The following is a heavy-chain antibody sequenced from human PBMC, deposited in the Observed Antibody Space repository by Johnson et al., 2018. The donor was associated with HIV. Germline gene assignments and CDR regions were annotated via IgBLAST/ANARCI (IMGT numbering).Heavy chain of an antibody. D-gene: IGHD6-13*01. J-gene: IGHJ3*02. V-gene: IGHV3-30*18. CDR3: AKGPYSSSWYGVAFDI. CDR2: ISYDGNNK. Sequence: QVQLVESGGGLVQPGGSLRLSCAASGFTFSTYDMHWVRQAPGKGLDWVAVISYDGNNKYSADSVKGRFTISRDNSKTLYLQMNSLRAEDTAVYYCAKGPYSSSWYGVAFDIWGQGTMVTVSS. CDR1: GFTFSTYD.